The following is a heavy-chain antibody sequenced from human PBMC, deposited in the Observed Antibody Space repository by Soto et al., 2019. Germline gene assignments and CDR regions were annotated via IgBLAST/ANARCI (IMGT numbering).Heavy chain of an antibody. D-gene: IGHD2-15*01. V-gene: IGHV3-7*05. CDR3: TIGGGSPDY. CDR2: INQDGSDK. J-gene: IGHJ4*02. CDR1: GFTFNRHS. Sequence: GSLRLSCAASGFTFNRHSMSWVRQAPGRGLEWVANINQDGSDKHYVDSVEGRFTISRDNAKNSLFLQMNSLRAEDTAVYYCTIGGGSPDYWGQGTLVTVSS.